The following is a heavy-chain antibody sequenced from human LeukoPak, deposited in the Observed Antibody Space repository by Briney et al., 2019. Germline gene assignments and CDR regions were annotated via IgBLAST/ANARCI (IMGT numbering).Heavy chain of an antibody. Sequence: SETLTLICTVSGVSISSYYWVWIRQPAGEGLEWIGRIYTSGSTNNNPSLKSRVTMSVYTSKNQFSLKLCSVTAADTAEYYCARDWDYSSSSSPTDMHVLGKGATVTVSS. D-gene: IGHD6-13*01. V-gene: IGHV4-4*07. CDR1: GVSISSYY. CDR2: IYTSGST. CDR3: ARDWDYSSSSSPTDMHV. J-gene: IGHJ6*03.